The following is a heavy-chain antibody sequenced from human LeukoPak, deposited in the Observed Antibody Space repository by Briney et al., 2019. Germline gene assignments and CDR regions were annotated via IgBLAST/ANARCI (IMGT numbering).Heavy chain of an antibody. V-gene: IGHV3-30*02. CDR3: VKDSYGMVATGGWFDP. Sequence: GGSLRLSCAASGFTFSAYGMHWVRQAPGKGLEWVAFIYYDGNTKFYTDSVKGRFTISRDNSKNTLYLQMNTLRAEDTAVFYCVKDSYGMVATGGWFDPWGQGTLVTVSS. D-gene: IGHD5-12*01. CDR2: IYYDGNTK. CDR1: GFTFSAYG. J-gene: IGHJ5*02.